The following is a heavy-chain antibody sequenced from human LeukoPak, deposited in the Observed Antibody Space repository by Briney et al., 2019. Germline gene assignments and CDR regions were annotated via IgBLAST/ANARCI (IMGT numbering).Heavy chain of an antibody. Sequence: GGSLRLSCSGSGFTFMTYSMTWVRQAPGKGLEWVASISSGSSYIKYSDSVRGRFVVSRDNVKNSMYLQMSSLRAEDTAVYYCARLTGRDYYYYYMDVWGKGTTVTVSS. J-gene: IGHJ6*03. CDR3: ARLTGRDYYYYYMDV. V-gene: IGHV3-21*06. CDR2: ISSGSSYI. CDR1: GFTFMTYS. D-gene: IGHD7-27*01.